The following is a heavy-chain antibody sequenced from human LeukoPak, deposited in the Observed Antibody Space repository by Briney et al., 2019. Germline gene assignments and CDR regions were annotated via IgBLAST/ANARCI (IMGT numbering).Heavy chain of an antibody. V-gene: IGHV3-30*18. Sequence: GSLRLSCAASGFTFSSYGMHRVRQAPGKGLEWVAVISYDGSNKYYADSVKGRFTISRDNSKNTLYLQMNSLRAEDTAVYYCAKDRYYDFWSGSRTLNWFDPWGQGTLVTVSS. CDR3: AKDRYYDFWSGSRTLNWFDP. D-gene: IGHD3-3*01. CDR1: GFTFSSYG. J-gene: IGHJ5*02. CDR2: ISYDGSNK.